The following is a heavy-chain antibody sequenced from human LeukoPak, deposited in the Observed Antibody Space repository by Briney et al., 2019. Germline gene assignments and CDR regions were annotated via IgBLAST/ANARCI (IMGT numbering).Heavy chain of an antibody. Sequence: GASVKVSCKASGYTFTGYYMHWVRQAPGQGLEWMGWINPNSGGTNYAQKFQGRVTMTRDTSISTAYMELSRLRSDDTAVYYCARVPPSRDGYNPRAPQNNWFDPWGQGTLVTVSS. V-gene: IGHV1-2*02. CDR3: ARVPPSRDGYNPRAPQNNWFDP. CDR1: GYTFTGYY. CDR2: INPNSGGT. D-gene: IGHD5-24*01. J-gene: IGHJ5*02.